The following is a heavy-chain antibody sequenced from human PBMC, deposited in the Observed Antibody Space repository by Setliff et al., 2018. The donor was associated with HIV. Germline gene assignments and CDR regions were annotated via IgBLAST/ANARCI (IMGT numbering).Heavy chain of an antibody. V-gene: IGHV3-7*01. CDR1: W. CDR3: MRWGLPCDIDY. D-gene: IGHD2-21*02. J-gene: IGHJ4*02. CDR2: ISPDGSAT. Sequence: WMGWVRQAPAKGLEWVANISPDGSATYYVDSVKGRFTISRDNAKNSLYLQLNSLRVEDTAMYYCMRWGLPCDIDYWGQGMLVTVSS.